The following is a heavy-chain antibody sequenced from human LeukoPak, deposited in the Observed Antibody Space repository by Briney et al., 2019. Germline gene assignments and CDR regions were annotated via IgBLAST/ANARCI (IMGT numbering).Heavy chain of an antibody. Sequence: ASVKVSCKVSGYTLTELSMHWVRQAPGKGLEWMGGFDPEDGETIYAQKFQGRVTMTEDTSTDTAYMELSSLRSEDTAVYYCATDAVVYSGSYNYYGMDVWGQGTTVTVSS. J-gene: IGHJ6*02. D-gene: IGHD1-26*01. V-gene: IGHV1-24*01. CDR2: FDPEDGET. CDR3: ATDAVVYSGSYNYYGMDV. CDR1: GYTLTELS.